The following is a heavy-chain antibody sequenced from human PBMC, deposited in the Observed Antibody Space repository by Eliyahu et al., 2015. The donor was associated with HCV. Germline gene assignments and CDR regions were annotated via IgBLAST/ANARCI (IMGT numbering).Heavy chain of an antibody. CDR2: INYSGXST. D-gene: IGHD3-10*01. CDR3: AKNYFGSGRSWFDP. J-gene: IGHJ5*02. CDR1: GFTXXSYA. Sequence: EVQLLESGGGLVQPGGSLRLSCGASGFTXXSYAMTWVRQAXGKGXGWVXTINYSGXSTDYADSVKGRFTISRDNSKNTLDLQMNSLRAEDTAVYYCAKNYFGSGRSWFDPWGQGTLVTVSS. V-gene: IGHV3-23*01.